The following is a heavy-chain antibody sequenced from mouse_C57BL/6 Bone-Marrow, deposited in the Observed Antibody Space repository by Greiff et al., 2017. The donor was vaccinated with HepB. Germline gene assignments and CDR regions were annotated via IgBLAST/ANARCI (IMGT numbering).Heavy chain of an antibody. CDR1: GYTFTDYN. Sequence: VQLQQSGPEPVKPGASVKIPCKASGYTFTDYNMDWVKQSHGKSLEWIGDINPINGGTIYNQKFKGKATLTVDKSSSTAYMELRSLTSEDTAVYYGARHYYDYDGFAYWGQGTLVTVSA. V-gene: IGHV1-18*01. J-gene: IGHJ3*01. CDR2: INPINGGT. D-gene: IGHD2-4*01. CDR3: ARHYYDYDGFAY.